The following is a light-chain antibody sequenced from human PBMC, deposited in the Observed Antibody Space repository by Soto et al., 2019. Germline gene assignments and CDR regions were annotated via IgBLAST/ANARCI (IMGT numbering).Light chain of an antibody. CDR3: SSFAVSNSFV. J-gene: IGLJ1*01. V-gene: IGLV2-8*01. Sequence: QSVLTQPPSASGSPGQSVTISCTGTSNDVGAYNYVSWYQQHPDKAPKVMIYEVNKRPSGVPDRFSGSKSGNTAYLTVSGLQAEDEADYYCSSFAVSNSFVFGTGTKVTVL. CDR2: EVN. CDR1: SNDVGAYNY.